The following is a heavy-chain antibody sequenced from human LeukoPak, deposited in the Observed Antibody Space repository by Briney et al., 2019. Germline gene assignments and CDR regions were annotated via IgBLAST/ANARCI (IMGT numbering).Heavy chain of an antibody. J-gene: IGHJ5*02. CDR2: ISGSGGST. CDR1: GFTFSSYG. V-gene: IGHV3-23*01. Sequence: GGSLRLSCAASGFTFSSYGMSWVRQAPGKGLEWVSAISGSGGSTYYADSVKGRFTISRDNSKNTLYLQMNSLRAEDTAVYYCAREGRTMVRGVIIRGWFDPWGQGTLVTVSS. D-gene: IGHD3-10*01. CDR3: AREGRTMVRGVIIRGWFDP.